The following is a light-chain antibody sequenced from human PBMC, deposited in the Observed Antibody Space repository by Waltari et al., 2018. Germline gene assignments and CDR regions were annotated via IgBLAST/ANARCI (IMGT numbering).Light chain of an antibody. J-gene: IGLJ3*02. V-gene: IGLV1-44*01. CDR2: TDK. CDR1: NPHIGSNT. Sequence: QSVLTQPPSASGTPGQRVTISSSGSNPHIGSNTGNGYHQLPETAPKLLIYTDKRRPSGVPDRFSGSKSGTSASLAISGLQSEDEADYHCATWDDSLNGWVFGGGTKVTVL. CDR3: ATWDDSLNGWV.